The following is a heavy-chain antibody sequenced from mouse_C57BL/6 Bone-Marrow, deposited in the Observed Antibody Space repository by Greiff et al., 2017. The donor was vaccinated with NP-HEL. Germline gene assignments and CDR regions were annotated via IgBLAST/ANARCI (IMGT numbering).Heavy chain of an antibody. CDR3: ARESTTVVAYYFDY. Sequence: QVQLKQPGAELVMPGASVKLSCKASGYTFTSYWMHWVKQRPGQGLEWIGEIDPSDSYTNYNQKFKGKSTLTVDKSSSTAYMQLSSLTSEDSAVYYCARESTTVVAYYFDYWGQGTTLTVSS. D-gene: IGHD1-1*01. CDR1: GYTFTSYW. V-gene: IGHV1-69*01. J-gene: IGHJ2*01. CDR2: IDPSDSYT.